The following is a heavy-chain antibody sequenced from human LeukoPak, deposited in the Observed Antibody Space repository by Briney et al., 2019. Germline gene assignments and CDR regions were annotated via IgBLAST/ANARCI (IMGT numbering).Heavy chain of an antibody. V-gene: IGHV1-69*13. CDR1: GGTFSSYA. Sequence: ASVKVSCKASGGTFSSYAISWVRQAPGQGLEWMGGIIPIFGTANYAQKFQGRVTITADESTSTAYTELSSLRSEDTAVYYCARDMYSSGWSGHYFDYWGQGTLVTVSS. D-gene: IGHD6-19*01. CDR2: IIPIFGTA. J-gene: IGHJ4*02. CDR3: ARDMYSSGWSGHYFDY.